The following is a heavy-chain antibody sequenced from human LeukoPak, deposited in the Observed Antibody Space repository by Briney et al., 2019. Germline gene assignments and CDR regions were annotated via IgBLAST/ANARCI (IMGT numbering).Heavy chain of an antibody. J-gene: IGHJ4*02. Sequence: PGGSLRLSCAASGFTFSSYAMSWVRQAPGKGLEWVSAISGSGGSTYYADSVKGRFTISRDNSKNTLYLQMNSLRAEDTAVYYCAIEGLVAILTGYSPYYFDYWGQGTLVTVSS. CDR2: ISGSGGST. V-gene: IGHV3-23*01. D-gene: IGHD3-9*01. CDR3: AIEGLVAILTGYSPYYFDY. CDR1: GFTFSSYA.